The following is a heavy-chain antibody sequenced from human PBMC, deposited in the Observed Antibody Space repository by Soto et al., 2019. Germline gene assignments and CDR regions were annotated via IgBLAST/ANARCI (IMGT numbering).Heavy chain of an antibody. CDR1: GASFNSAGYS. CDR2: LYHSVST. J-gene: IGHJ3*02. CDR3: ARVSIYYDSSGFYHYGTFDI. V-gene: IGHV4-30-2*01. D-gene: IGHD3-22*01. Sequence: PSETLSLTCAVSGASFNSAGYSWSWIRQPPGKGLEWIGNLYHSVSTYYNPSLKSRVTISLDTSNNHFSLKLSSVTAADTAVYYCARVSIYYDSSGFYHYGTFDIWGQGTMVTVSS.